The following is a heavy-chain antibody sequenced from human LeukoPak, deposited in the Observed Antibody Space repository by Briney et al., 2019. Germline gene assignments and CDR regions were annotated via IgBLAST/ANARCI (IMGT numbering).Heavy chain of an antibody. CDR3: AIMHGYYDGSGYWVQ. Sequence: GGSLRLSCAASGFTFSSYGMSWVRQAPGKGLEGVSFITTSGATTSYADSVKGRFTISRDNPRNTLYMQTNSLRDEDTALYYCAIMHGYYDGSGYWVQWGQGTLVTVSS. D-gene: IGHD3-22*01. J-gene: IGHJ4*02. CDR2: ITTSGATT. V-gene: IGHV3-23*01. CDR1: GFTFSSYG.